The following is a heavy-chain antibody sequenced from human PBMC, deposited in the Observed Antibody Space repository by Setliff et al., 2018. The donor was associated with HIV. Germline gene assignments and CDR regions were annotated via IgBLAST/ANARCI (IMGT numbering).Heavy chain of an antibody. CDR2: VSYTGTT. CDR1: YATLSTADYY. CDR3: ARQSTTSRDFDS. V-gene: IGHV4-30-4*01. D-gene: IGHD2-2*01. J-gene: IGHJ4*02. Sequence: TLSLTCTASYATLSTADYYWTWIRQPPGKGLEWIGFVSYTGTTRYSPSLRSRISISIDASKNKFSLQLSSVNAADTAVYYCARQSTTSRDFDSWGQGTLVTVSS.